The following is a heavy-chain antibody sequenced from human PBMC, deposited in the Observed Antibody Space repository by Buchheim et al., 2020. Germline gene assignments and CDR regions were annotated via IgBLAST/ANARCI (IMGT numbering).Heavy chain of an antibody. J-gene: IGHJ4*01. D-gene: IGHD3-9*01. CDR2: MNGDCSTI. CDR3: ARAAYYRFDY. CDR1: GFTFSTSW. V-gene: IGHV3-74*01. Sequence: EVQLVESGGVLVQTGGSLRLSCAASGFTFSTSWMHWVRQAPGKGLVWVSRMNGDCSTIDYAESVRGRFTVSRDNAEKTMFLQMNSLRAEDTAVYYCARAAYYRFDYWGHGTL.